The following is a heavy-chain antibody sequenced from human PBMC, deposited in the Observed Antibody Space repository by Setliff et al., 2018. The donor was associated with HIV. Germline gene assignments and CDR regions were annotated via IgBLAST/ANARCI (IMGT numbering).Heavy chain of an antibody. J-gene: IGHJ4*02. CDR1: GGSISSYY. D-gene: IGHD3-10*01. Sequence: TLSLTCTVSGGSISSYYWSWIRQPPGKGLEWIGYIYYTGSTNYNPSLKSRVTISVDTSKNQFSLKLSSVTAADTAVYYCARSLYYHGSGRSYFDYWGQGTLVTVSS. CDR3: ARSLYYHGSGRSYFDY. V-gene: IGHV4-59*01. CDR2: IYYTGST.